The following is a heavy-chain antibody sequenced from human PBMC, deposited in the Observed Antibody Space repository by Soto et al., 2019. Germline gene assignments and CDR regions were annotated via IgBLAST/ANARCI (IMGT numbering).Heavy chain of an antibody. CDR1: GGSISCGGYY. D-gene: IGHD6-13*01. CDR3: ARDPQWSAAAGTFDY. Sequence: SETLSLTCTVSGGSISCGGYYWSWTRQHPGKGLEWIGYIYYSGSTYYNPSLKSRVTISVDTSKNQFSLKLSSVTAADTAVYYCARDPQWSAAAGTFDYWGQGTLVTVS. V-gene: IGHV4-31*03. CDR2: IYYSGST. J-gene: IGHJ4*02.